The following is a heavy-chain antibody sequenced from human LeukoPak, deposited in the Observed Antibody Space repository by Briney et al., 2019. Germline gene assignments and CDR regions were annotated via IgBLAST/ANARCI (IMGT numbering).Heavy chain of an antibody. V-gene: IGHV3-21*01. J-gene: IGHJ3*02. D-gene: IGHD2-15*01. CDR1: GFTFSSYS. CDR2: ISSSSSYI. CDR3: ARDLEDIVVVVAADGPGDAFDI. Sequence: GGSLRLSCAASGFTFSSYSMNWVRQAPGKGLEWVSSISSSSSYIYYADSVKGRFTISRDNAKNSLYLQMNSLRAEDTAVYYCARDLEDIVVVVAADGPGDAFDIWGQGTMVTVSS.